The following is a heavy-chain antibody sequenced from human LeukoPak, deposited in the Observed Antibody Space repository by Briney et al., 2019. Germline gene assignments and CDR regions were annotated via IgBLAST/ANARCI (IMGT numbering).Heavy chain of an antibody. CDR3: ARDGGYSGHGWDF. J-gene: IGHJ4*02. D-gene: IGHD5-12*01. CDR1: GDTFNNYA. Sequence: SVKVSCKASGDTFNNYAITWVRQAPGQGLEWMGQIIPMFRTVNYAQKFQGRVTITTDEFTNTAYMELNSLRSDGTAVYYCARDGGYSGHGWDFWGQGTLVTVSS. V-gene: IGHV1-69*05. CDR2: IIPMFRTV.